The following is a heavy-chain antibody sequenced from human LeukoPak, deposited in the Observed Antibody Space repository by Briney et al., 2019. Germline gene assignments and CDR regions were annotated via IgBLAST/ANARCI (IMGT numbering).Heavy chain of an antibody. CDR1: GFTFSSYS. J-gene: IGHJ4*02. Sequence: SGGSLRLSCAACGFTFSSYSMNWVRQAPGKGLEWVSYISSISGTINYADSVKGRFTISGDNARNSLFLQMNSLRAEDTAVYYCARDHNYAFDYWGQGTLVTVSS. CDR2: ISSISGTI. CDR3: ARDHNYAFDY. V-gene: IGHV3-48*01. D-gene: IGHD5-18*01.